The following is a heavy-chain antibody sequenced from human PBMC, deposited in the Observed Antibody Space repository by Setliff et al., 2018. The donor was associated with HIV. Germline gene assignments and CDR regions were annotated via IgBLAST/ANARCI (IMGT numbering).Heavy chain of an antibody. Sequence: SETLSLTCTVFGGSINSDSYYWTWIRQPAGKGLEWIGHIHTSGSTNYNPSLESRVTISIDTSKNQFSLKLRSATATDTALYYCARVSSSYYFLGAFDSWGQGTLVTVSS. D-gene: IGHD6-13*01. J-gene: IGHJ4*02. CDR2: IHTSGST. CDR1: GGSINSDSYY. V-gene: IGHV4-61*09. CDR3: ARVSSSYYFLGAFDS.